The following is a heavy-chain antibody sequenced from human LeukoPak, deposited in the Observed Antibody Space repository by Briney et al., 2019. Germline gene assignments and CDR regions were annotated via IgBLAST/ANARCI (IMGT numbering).Heavy chain of an antibody. Sequence: GASVKVSCKASGYTFTSYDINWVRQATGQGLEWMGWMNPNSGNTGYAQKFQGRVTMTRNTSISTAYMELSSLRSEDTAVYYCARLIGYSSGWAAVYYYGMDVWGQGTTVTVSS. CDR3: ARLIGYSSGWAAVYYYGMDV. J-gene: IGHJ6*02. D-gene: IGHD6-19*01. CDR1: GYTFTSYD. V-gene: IGHV1-8*01. CDR2: MNPNSGNT.